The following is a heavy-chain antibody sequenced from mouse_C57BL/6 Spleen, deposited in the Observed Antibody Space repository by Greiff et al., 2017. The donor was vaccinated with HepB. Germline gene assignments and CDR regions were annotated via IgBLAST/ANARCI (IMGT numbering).Heavy chain of an antibody. Sequence: QVQLKESGAELAKPGASVKLSCKASGYTFTSYWMHWVKQRPGQGLEWIGYINPSSGYTKYNQKFKDKATLTADKSSSTAYMQLSSLTYEDSAVYYCAREICYYGSTDYAMDYWGQGTSVTVSS. D-gene: IGHD1-1*01. J-gene: IGHJ4*01. CDR3: AREICYYGSTDYAMDY. CDR2: INPSSGYT. V-gene: IGHV1-7*01. CDR1: GYTFTSYW.